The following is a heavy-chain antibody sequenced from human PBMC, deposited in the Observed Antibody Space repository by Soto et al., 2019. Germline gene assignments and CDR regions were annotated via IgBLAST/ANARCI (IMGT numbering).Heavy chain of an antibody. CDR1: GGSISSYY. CDR2: IYYSGST. CDR3: ARPRYSSSWPFDY. J-gene: IGHJ4*02. D-gene: IGHD6-13*01. Sequence: QVQLQESGPGLVKPSETLSLTCTVSGGSISSYYWSWIRQPPGKGLEWIGYIYYSGSTNYNPSLKSRVTISVDTSKNQFSLKLSSVTAADTAVYYCARPRYSSSWPFDYWGQGTLVTVSS. V-gene: IGHV4-59*08.